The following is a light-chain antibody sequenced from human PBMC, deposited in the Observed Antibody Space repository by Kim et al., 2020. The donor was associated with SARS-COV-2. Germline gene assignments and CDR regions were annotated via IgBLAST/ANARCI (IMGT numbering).Light chain of an antibody. Sequence: VSPGQTASSTCSGDKSGDKYACWYQQKPGQSPVLVIYQDSKRPSGIPERFSGSNSGNTATLTISGTQAMDEADYYCQAWDSSTVVFGGGTQLTVL. CDR1: KSGDKY. CDR3: QAWDSSTVV. J-gene: IGLJ2*01. V-gene: IGLV3-1*01. CDR2: QDS.